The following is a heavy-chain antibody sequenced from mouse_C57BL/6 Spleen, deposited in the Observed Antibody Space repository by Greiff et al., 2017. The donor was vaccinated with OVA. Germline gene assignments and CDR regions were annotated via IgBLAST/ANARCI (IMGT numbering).Heavy chain of an antibody. CDR3: AREGGGTGTGYFDV. Sequence: EVKLMESEGGLVQPGSSMTLSCTASGFTFSDYYMAWVRQVPEKGLEWVANINYDGSSTYYLDPLKSRFIISRDNAKNILYLQMSSLKSEDTATYYCAREGGGTGTGYFDVWGTGTTVTVSS. J-gene: IGHJ1*03. V-gene: IGHV5-16*01. D-gene: IGHD3-3*01. CDR1: GFTFSDYY. CDR2: INYDGSST.